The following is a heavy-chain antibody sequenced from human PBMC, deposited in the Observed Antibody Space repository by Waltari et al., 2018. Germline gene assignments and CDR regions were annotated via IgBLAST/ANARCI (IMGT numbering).Heavy chain of an antibody. Sequence: QVQLQQWGAGLLKPSETLSLTCAVYGGSFSGYYWSWIRQPQGKGLEWIGEINHSGSTMYTPSHKSRGTISVDTAKNQFSLKLSSVTAADTAVYYCARGSPSQVATIPPPGHFDYWGQGTLVTVSS. CDR2: INHSGST. D-gene: IGHD5-12*01. CDR3: ARGSPSQVATIPPPGHFDY. V-gene: IGHV4-34*01. J-gene: IGHJ4*02. CDR1: GGSFSGYY.